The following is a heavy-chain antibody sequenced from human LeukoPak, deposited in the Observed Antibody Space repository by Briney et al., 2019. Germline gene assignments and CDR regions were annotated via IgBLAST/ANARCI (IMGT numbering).Heavy chain of an antibody. Sequence: VASVKVSCKASGYTFTGYYMHWVRQAPGQGLEWMGRINPNSGGTNYAQKFQGRVAMTRDMSISTAYMELSRLRSDDTAVYYCARLRSTTAHPYYYYGMDVWGQGTTVTVSS. CDR3: ARLRSTTAHPYYYYGMDV. CDR1: GYTFTGYY. D-gene: IGHD4-11*01. J-gene: IGHJ6*02. V-gene: IGHV1-2*06. CDR2: INPNSGGT.